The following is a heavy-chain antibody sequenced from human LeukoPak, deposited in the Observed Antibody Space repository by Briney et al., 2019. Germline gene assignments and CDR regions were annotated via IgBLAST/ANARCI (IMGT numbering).Heavy chain of an antibody. V-gene: IGHV4-39*01. CDR3: ARHTHQYYYDSSGYYGAARGYWFDP. J-gene: IGHJ5*02. D-gene: IGHD3-22*01. CDR1: SGSISSSSYY. CDR2: IYYSGST. Sequence: SETLSLTCTVSSGSISSSSYYWGWIRQPPGKGLEWIGSIYYSGSTYYNPSLKSRVTISVDTSKNQFSLKLSSVTAADTAVYYCARHTHQYYYDSSGYYGAARGYWFDPWGQGTLVTVSS.